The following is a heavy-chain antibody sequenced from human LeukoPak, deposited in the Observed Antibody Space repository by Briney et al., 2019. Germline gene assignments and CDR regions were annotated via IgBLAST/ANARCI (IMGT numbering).Heavy chain of an antibody. J-gene: IGHJ6*02. V-gene: IGHV5-51*01. D-gene: IGHD2-2*01. CDR1: GYSFTSYW. CDR3: ARHSAGYCSSTSCYGDGMDV. CDR2: IYPGDSDT. Sequence: GESLKISCKGSGYSFTSYWIGWVRQMPGKGLEWMGIIYPGDSDTRYSPSFQGQVTISADKSISTAYLQWSSLKASDTAMYYCARHSAGYCSSTSCYGDGMDVWGQGTTVTVSS.